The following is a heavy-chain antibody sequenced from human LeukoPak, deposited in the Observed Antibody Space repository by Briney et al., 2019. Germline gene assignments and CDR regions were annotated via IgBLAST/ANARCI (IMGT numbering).Heavy chain of an antibody. V-gene: IGHV3-7*01. J-gene: IGHJ5*02. CDR2: IKQDGSEK. D-gene: IGHD2-2*01. CDR1: GFTFSSYR. CDR3: ARDDCSSISCYHNWFDP. Sequence: GGSLRLSCAASGFTFSSYRMSWVRQAPGKGLVWVANIKQDGSEKYYVDSVKGRFTISRDNAKNSLYLQMNSLRAEDTAVYYCARDDCSSISCYHNWFDPWGQGTLVTVSS.